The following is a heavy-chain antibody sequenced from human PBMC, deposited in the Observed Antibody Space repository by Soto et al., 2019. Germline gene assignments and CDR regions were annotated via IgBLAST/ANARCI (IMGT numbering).Heavy chain of an antibody. CDR2: IYWDDDK. D-gene: IGHD3-10*01. CDR3: AHFPYGWGPENDAPYYFDF. CDR1: GFSLSTSGVG. V-gene: IGHV2-5*02. Sequence: QITLKESGPTLVKPTQTLTLTCTFSGFSLSTSGVGVGWIRQPPGKALEWLALIYWDDDKRYSPSLKSRLTITKDTSTIQVVLTMTHMDPVDTATCYCAHFPYGWGPENDAPYYFDFWGQGTLVTVSS. J-gene: IGHJ4*02.